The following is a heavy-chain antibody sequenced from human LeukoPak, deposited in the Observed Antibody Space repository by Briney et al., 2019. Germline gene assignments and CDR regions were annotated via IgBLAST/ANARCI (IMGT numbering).Heavy chain of an antibody. V-gene: IGHV3-33*01. D-gene: IGHD4-17*01. CDR1: GFTFSSYG. Sequence: GGSLRLSCAASGFTFSSYGMHWVRQAPGKGLEGVAVIWYDGSNKYYADSVKGRFTISRDNSKNTLYLQMNSLRAEDTAVYYCARERSDLADYGLLYYFDYWGQGTLVTVSS. CDR3: ARERSDLADYGLLYYFDY. J-gene: IGHJ4*02. CDR2: IWYDGSNK.